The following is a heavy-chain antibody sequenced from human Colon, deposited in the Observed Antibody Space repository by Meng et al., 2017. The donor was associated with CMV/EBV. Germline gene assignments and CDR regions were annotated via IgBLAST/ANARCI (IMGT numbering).Heavy chain of an antibody. CDR1: GGSISTSDYY. D-gene: IGHD2-2*01. V-gene: IGHV4-61*08. CDR2: IHYRGNT. J-gene: IGHJ6*02. CDR3: ARHLIAHCTSTSCSSGMDV. Sequence: SETLSLTCTVSGGSISTSDYYWNWIRQPPGKGLEWIGTIHYRGNTNYNPSLKSRVTISVDTSKNQFSLKLSSVTAADTAVYYCARHLIAHCTSTSCSSGMDVWGQGTTVTVSS.